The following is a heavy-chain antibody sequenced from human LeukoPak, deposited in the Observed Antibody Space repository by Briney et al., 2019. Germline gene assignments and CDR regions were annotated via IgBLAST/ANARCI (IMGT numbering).Heavy chain of an antibody. D-gene: IGHD3-9*01. CDR1: GGSISSYY. V-gene: IGHV4-59*12. Sequence: SETLSLTCTVSGGSISSYYWSWIRQPPGKGLEWIGYIYYSGSTNYNPSLKSRVTISVDTSKNQFSLKLSSVTAADTAVYYCARGPPGGGYFDWLLNWFDPWGQGTLVTVSS. CDR3: ARGPPGGGYFDWLLNWFDP. CDR2: IYYSGST. J-gene: IGHJ5*02.